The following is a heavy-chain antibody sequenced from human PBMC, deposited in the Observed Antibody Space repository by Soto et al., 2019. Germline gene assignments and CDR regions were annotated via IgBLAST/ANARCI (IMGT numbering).Heavy chain of an antibody. D-gene: IGHD2-2*01. V-gene: IGHV4-4*02. CDR3: ARLVVVPASSYYFDY. CDR1: SGSISSSNW. J-gene: IGHJ4*02. CDR2: IYHSGST. Sequence: QVQLQESGPGLVKPSGTLSHTCAVSSGSISSSNWWSWVRQPSGKGLEWIGEIYHSGSTNYNPSLKSRVTISVDKSKNQFSLKLSTVTAADTAVYYCARLVVVPASSYYFDYWGQGTLVTVSS.